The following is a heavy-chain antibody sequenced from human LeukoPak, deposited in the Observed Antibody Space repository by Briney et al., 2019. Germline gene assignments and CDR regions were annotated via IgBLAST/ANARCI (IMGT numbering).Heavy chain of an antibody. V-gene: IGHV4-4*07. J-gene: IGHJ4*02. CDR2: IYTSGST. CDR1: GGSIRNYF. D-gene: IGHD3-22*01. CDR3: ARESKSYDGSGFYHDY. Sequence: SETLSLTCSVSGGSIRNYFWSWIRQPAGKGLEWIGRIYTSGSTDYNPSLRSRVTMSVDTSRNQFSLKLTSMTAADTAVYYCARESKSYDGSGFYHDYWGQGTLVTVSS.